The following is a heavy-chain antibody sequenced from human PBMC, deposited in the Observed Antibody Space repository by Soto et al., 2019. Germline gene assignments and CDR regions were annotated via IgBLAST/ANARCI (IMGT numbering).Heavy chain of an antibody. D-gene: IGHD3-22*01. CDR1: GGTFSSYA. CDR3: ARGVRYYDSSGYYYEEPGFYY. Sequence: QVQLVQYGAEVKKPGSSVKVSCKASGGTFSSYAISWVRQAPGQGLEWMGGIIPIFGTANYAQKFQGRVTINADESTSTAYMELSSLRSEDTAVYYCARGVRYYDSSGYYYEEPGFYYWGQGTLVTVSS. CDR2: IIPIFGTA. V-gene: IGHV1-69*01. J-gene: IGHJ4*02.